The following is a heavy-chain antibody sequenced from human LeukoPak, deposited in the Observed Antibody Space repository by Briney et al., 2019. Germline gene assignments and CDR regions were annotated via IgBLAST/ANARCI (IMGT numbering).Heavy chain of an antibody. CDR2: INHSGST. CDR3: ARATWDPNYYYYMDV. CDR1: GGSFSGYY. J-gene: IGHJ6*03. V-gene: IGHV4-34*01. D-gene: IGHD1-26*01. Sequence: PSETLSLTCAVYGGSFSGYYWSWIRQPPGKGLEWIGEINHSGSTNYNPSLKSRVTISVDTSKNQFSLKLSSVTAAGTAVYYCARATWDPNYYYYMDVWGKGTTVTISS.